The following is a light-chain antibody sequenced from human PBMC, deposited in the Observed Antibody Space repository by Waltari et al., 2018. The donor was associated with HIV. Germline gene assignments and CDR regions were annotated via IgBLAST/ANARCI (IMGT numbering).Light chain of an antibody. V-gene: IGKV3-20*01. CDR1: QSVSSSY. J-gene: IGKJ5*01. CDR2: GAS. CDR3: QHYGSSPPIT. Sequence: DIVLTQSPGTLSLSPGERATLSCRASQSVSSSYLAWYQQKPGQAPGLLIFGASSRATGIPDRFSGSGSGTDFTLTISRLEPEDFAVYYCQHYGSSPPITFGQGTRLEIK.